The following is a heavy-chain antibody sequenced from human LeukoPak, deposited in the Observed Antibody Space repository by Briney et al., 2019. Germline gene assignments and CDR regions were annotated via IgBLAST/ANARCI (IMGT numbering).Heavy chain of an antibody. CDR3: ARDPTPLYCSGGSCWGGLEYYFDY. J-gene: IGHJ4*02. V-gene: IGHV3-33*01. CDR1: GFTFSSYG. Sequence: PGGSLRLSCAASGFTFSSYGMHWVRQAPGKGLEWVAVIWYDGSNKYYADSVKGRFTISRDNSKNTLYLQMNSLRAEDTAVYYCARDPTPLYCSGGSCWGGLEYYFDYWGQGTLVTVSS. CDR2: IWYDGSNK. D-gene: IGHD2-15*01.